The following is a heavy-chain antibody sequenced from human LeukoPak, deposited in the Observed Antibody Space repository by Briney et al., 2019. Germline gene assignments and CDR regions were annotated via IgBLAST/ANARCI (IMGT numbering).Heavy chain of an antibody. CDR2: ISPNSGVT. CDR3: ARVKPNYYDSSAYGTFDI. J-gene: IGHJ3*02. V-gene: IGHV1-2*02. D-gene: IGHD3-22*01. CDR1: GYTFTGYY. Sequence: ASVKVSCKASGYTFTGYYIHWLRQAPGQGLEWMGWISPNSGVTNSAQKFQGRVTMTRDTSISTAYMELSSLRSDDTAVYYCARVKPNYYDSSAYGTFDIWGQGTIVTVSS.